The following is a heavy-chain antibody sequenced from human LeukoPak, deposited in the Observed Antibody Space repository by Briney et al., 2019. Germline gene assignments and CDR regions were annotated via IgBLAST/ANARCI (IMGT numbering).Heavy chain of an antibody. Sequence: SETLSLTCAVYGGSFSGYYWSWVRQPPGKGLEWVGEINHSGSTNYNPSLKSRVTISVDTSKNQFSLKLSSVTAADTAVYYCARAFLSSGYQTRGFDYWGQGTLVTVPS. CDR1: GGSFSGYY. V-gene: IGHV4-34*01. CDR2: INHSGST. D-gene: IGHD3-22*01. J-gene: IGHJ4*02. CDR3: ARAFLSSGYQTRGFDY.